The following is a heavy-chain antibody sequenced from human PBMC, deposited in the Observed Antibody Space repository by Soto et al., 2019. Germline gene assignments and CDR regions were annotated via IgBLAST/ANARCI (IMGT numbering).Heavy chain of an antibody. Sequence: ESGPTLVNPTQTLTLTCTFSGFSLSTSGVGVGWIRQPPGKALEWLALIYWNDDKRYSPSLKSRLTITKDTSKNQVVLTMTNMDPVDTATYYCAHSLYDFWSGPAPYYFDYWGQGTLVTVSS. J-gene: IGHJ4*02. CDR3: AHSLYDFWSGPAPYYFDY. CDR1: GFSLSTSGVG. CDR2: IYWNDDK. V-gene: IGHV2-5*01. D-gene: IGHD3-3*01.